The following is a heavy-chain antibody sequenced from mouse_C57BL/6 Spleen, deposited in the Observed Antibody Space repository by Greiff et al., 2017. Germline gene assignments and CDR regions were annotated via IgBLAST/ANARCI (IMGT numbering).Heavy chain of an antibody. CDR3: AREYGRPFAY. CDR2: IYPGNGDT. J-gene: IGHJ3*01. D-gene: IGHD1-1*01. V-gene: IGHV1-82*01. CDR1: GYAFSSSW. Sequence: QVQLQQSGPELVKPGASVKISCKASGYAFSSSWMNWVKQRPGKGLEWVGRIYPGNGDTNYNGKFKGKATLTAYKSSSTAYMQLSSLTSEDSAVYFCAREYGRPFAYWGQGTLVTVSA.